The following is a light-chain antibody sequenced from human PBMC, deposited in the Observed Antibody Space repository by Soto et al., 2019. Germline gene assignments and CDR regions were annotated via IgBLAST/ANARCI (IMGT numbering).Light chain of an antibody. CDR2: GAS. Sequence: TQSPATLSLSPGERAILSCRASQSVSSNLAWYQQKPGQAPRLLIYGASTRATGIPARFSGSGSGTEFTLTISSLQSEDFAVYYCQQYNNWPRTFGQGTKVDIK. CDR3: QQYNNWPRT. J-gene: IGKJ1*01. V-gene: IGKV3-15*01. CDR1: QSVSSN.